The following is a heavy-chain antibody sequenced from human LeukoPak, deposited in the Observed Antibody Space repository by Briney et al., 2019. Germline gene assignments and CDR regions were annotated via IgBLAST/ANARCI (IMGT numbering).Heavy chain of an antibody. CDR3: ARAYYYGSGSYGLDY. CDR2: IYSSGST. CDR1: GGSISSYH. Sequence: SETLSLTCTVSGGSISSYHWSWIRQPPGKGLEWIGYIYSSGSTNYNPSLKSRLTISVDASKNQFSLKLTSVTAADTAVYYCARAYYYGSGSYGLDYWGQGTLVTVPS. D-gene: IGHD3-10*01. V-gene: IGHV4-59*01. J-gene: IGHJ4*02.